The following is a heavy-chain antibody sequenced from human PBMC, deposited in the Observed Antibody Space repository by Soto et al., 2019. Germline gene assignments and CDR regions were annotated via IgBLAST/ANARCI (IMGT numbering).Heavy chain of an antibody. CDR1: GITFSSYG. Sequence: QVQLVESGGGVVQPGRSLRLSCAASGITFSSYGMHWVRQAPGKGLEWVAVISYDGSNKYYADSVKGRFTISRDNSKNALYLQINSLRAEDTAVYYCAYDRSGYYPLRSFDYWGQGTLVTVSS. CDR3: AYDRSGYYPLRSFDY. J-gene: IGHJ4*02. V-gene: IGHV3-30*18. CDR2: ISYDGSNK. D-gene: IGHD3-22*01.